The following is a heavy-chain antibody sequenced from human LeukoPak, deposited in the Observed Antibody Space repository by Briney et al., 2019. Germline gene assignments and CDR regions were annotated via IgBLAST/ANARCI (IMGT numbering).Heavy chain of an antibody. CDR1: GFTFSSYS. D-gene: IGHD5-12*01. Sequence: GGSLRLXCAASGFTFSSYSMNWVRQAPGKGLEWVSSISSSSSYIYYADSVKGRFTISRDNAKNSLYLQMNSLRAEDTAVYYCARARGYSGYDWYYWGQGTLVTVSS. V-gene: IGHV3-21*01. CDR3: ARARGYSGYDWYY. CDR2: ISSSSSYI. J-gene: IGHJ4*02.